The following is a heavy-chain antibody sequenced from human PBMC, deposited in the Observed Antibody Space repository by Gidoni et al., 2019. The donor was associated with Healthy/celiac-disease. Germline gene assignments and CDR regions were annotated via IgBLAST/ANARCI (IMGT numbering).Heavy chain of an antibody. CDR2: INHSGST. D-gene: IGHD2-21*01. CDR3: ARGGKVVIAIRAHAFDI. CDR1: GGSFSGYY. V-gene: IGHV4-34*01. J-gene: IGHJ3*02. Sequence: QVQLQQWGAGLLTPSETLSLTCAVYGGSFSGYYWSCIRQPPGKGLEWIGEINHSGSTNYNPSLKSRVTISVDTSKNQFSLKLSSVTAADTAVYYCARGGKVVIAIRAHAFDIWGQGTMVTVSS.